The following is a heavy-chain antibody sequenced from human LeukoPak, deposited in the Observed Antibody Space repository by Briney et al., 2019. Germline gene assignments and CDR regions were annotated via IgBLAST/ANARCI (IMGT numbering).Heavy chain of an antibody. CDR3: ARIIGISGTYPTDY. Sequence: PGGSLRLSCAASGFTFTSYSMNWVRQAPGKGLEWVSYISSSGSTIYYADSVKGRFTISRDNAKNSLYLQMNSLRAEDTAVYYCARIIGISGTYPTDYWGQGTLVTVSS. D-gene: IGHD1-26*01. CDR1: GFTFTSYS. V-gene: IGHV3-48*04. CDR2: ISSSGSTI. J-gene: IGHJ4*02.